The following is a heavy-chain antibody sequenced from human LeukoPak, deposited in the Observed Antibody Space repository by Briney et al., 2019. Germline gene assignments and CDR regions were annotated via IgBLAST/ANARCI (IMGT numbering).Heavy chain of an antibody. CDR1: GFTFSSYS. Sequence: GGSLRLSCAASGFTFSSYSMNWVRQAPGKGLEWVSSISSSSSYIYYADSVKGRFTISRDDAKNSLYLQMNSLRAEDTAVYYCARDLNYDSSGYPGNWGQGTLVTVSS. CDR2: ISSSSSYI. J-gene: IGHJ4*02. CDR3: ARDLNYDSSGYPGN. V-gene: IGHV3-21*01. D-gene: IGHD3-22*01.